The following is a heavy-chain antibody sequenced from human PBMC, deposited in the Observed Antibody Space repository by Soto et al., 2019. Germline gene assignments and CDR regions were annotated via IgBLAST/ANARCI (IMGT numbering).Heavy chain of an antibody. CDR1: GGSISSGGYY. D-gene: IGHD2-21*02. J-gene: IGHJ4*02. V-gene: IGHV4-31*03. CDR2: IYYSGST. Sequence: QVQLQESGPGLVKPSQTLSLSCTVSGGSISSGGYYWSWIRQHPGKGLEWIGYIYYSGSTYYNPSLESRVSIVVDTSKNQFSLKLSSVTAADTAVYYCARDKVWERGGDRDYFDFWGQGTLVTVSS. CDR3: ARDKVWERGGDRDYFDF.